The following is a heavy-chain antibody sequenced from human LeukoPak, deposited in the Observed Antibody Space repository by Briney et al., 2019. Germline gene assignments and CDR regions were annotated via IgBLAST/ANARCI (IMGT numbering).Heavy chain of an antibody. V-gene: IGHV3-21*01. J-gene: IGHJ5*01. Sequence: GVSLRLSCVGSGFPFSSYSMNWVRQAPGNGLEWFSSIDLNGNHINYADSVKDRFTISRDNAKNSLFLQMDSLRVEDTAGYYCARDRGLGLPNWFTSWGQGTLVTVSS. CDR1: GFPFSSYS. CDR3: ARDRGLGLPNWFTS. CDR2: IDLNGNHI. D-gene: IGHD2-15*01.